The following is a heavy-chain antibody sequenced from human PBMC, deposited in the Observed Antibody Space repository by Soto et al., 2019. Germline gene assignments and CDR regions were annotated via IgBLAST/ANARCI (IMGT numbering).Heavy chain of an antibody. CDR3: ANGYSNYRDY. D-gene: IGHD4-4*01. Sequence: GGSLRLSCAASGFTFGSYAMSWVRQAPGKGLEWVSAISGSGGSTYYADSVKGRFTISRDNSKNTLYLQMNSLRAEDTAVYYCANGYSNYRDYWGQGTLVTVSS. V-gene: IGHV3-23*01. CDR2: ISGSGGST. J-gene: IGHJ4*02. CDR1: GFTFGSYA.